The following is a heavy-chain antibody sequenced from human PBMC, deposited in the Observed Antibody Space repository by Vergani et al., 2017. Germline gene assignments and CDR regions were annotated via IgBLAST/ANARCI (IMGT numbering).Heavy chain of an antibody. Sequence: QVQLQESGPGLVKPPGTLSLTCAVSGDSFRSNKWWTWVRQSPGKTLEWIGEISHSGSTNYNPSLKGRFTLSLDTSKNQFSLRLSSVTAADTAVYYCARDPKSYCSGGSCFSVWGAFDIWGRGTTVTVSS. CDR2: ISHSGST. CDR3: ARDPKSYCSGGSCFSVWGAFDI. CDR1: GDSFRSNKW. J-gene: IGHJ3*02. V-gene: IGHV4-4*03. D-gene: IGHD2-15*01.